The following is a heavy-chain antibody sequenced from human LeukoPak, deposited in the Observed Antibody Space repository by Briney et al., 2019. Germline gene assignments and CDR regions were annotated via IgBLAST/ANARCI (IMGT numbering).Heavy chain of an antibody. Sequence: GGSLRLSCAASGFTFSNYPMNWVRQAPGKGLQWISYISSSRSPIYYADSVRGRFTISRDNAKNSLYLQMNSLRAEDTAVYYCARVRYSSGYIFDYWGQGTLVTVSS. CDR1: GFTFSNYP. V-gene: IGHV3-48*04. J-gene: IGHJ4*02. D-gene: IGHD5-18*01. CDR2: ISSSRSPI. CDR3: ARVRYSSGYIFDY.